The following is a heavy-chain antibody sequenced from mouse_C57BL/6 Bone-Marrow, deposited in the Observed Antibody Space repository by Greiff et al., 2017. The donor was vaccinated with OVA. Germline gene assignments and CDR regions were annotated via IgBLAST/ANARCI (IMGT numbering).Heavy chain of an antibody. CDR2: FYPGSGSI. J-gene: IGHJ1*03. Sequence: QVQLQQSGAELVKPGASVKLSCKASGYTFTEYTIHWVKQRSGQGLEWIGWFYPGSGSIKYNEKFKDKATLTADKSSSTVYMELSRLTSEDSAVDFCARHEEGYGNYVGWYFDVWGTGTTVTVSS. V-gene: IGHV1-62-2*01. D-gene: IGHD2-10*02. CDR3: ARHEEGYGNYVGWYFDV. CDR1: GYTFTEYT.